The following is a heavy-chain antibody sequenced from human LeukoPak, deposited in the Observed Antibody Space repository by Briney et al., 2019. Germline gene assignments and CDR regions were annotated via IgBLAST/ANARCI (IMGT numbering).Heavy chain of an antibody. CDR1: GFTFSSYA. D-gene: IGHD2-21*02. CDR2: IRGSGGTT. J-gene: IGHJ4*02. CDR3: AKDVRIEVTVIIDY. V-gene: IGHV3-23*01. Sequence: SGGSLRLSCAASGFTFSSYAMSWVRQAPGKGLEWVSGIRGSGGTTYYADSVKGRFTISRDNSKNTLYLQMNSLRAEDTAVYHCAKDVRIEVTVIIDYWGQGTLVTVSS.